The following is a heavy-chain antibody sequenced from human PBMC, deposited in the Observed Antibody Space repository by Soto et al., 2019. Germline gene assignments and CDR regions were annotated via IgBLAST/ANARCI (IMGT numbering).Heavy chain of an antibody. Sequence: LSLTCAVYGGSFRGYYWSWIRQPPGKGLEWIGEINHSGSTNYNPSLKSRVTISVDTSKNQFSLKLSSVTAADTAVYYCARGRSPIVVITSYYFDYWGQGTLVTVSS. CDR3: ARGRSPIVVITSYYFDY. V-gene: IGHV4-34*01. CDR2: INHSGST. CDR1: GGSFRGYY. J-gene: IGHJ4*02. D-gene: IGHD3-22*01.